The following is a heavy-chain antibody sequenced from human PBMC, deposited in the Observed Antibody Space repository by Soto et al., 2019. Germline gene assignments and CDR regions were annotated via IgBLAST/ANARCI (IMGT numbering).Heavy chain of an antibody. D-gene: IGHD2-2*01. CDR1: GFTFSSYW. V-gene: IGHV3-7*01. Sequence: SLRLSCAASGFTFSSYWMSWVRQAPGKGLEWVANIKQDGSEKYYVDSVKGRFTISRDNAKNSLYLQMNSLRAEDTAVYYCARGGIGYCSSTSCYDNWFDPWGQGTLVTVSS. CDR3: ARGGIGYCSSTSCYDNWFDP. CDR2: IKQDGSEK. J-gene: IGHJ5*02.